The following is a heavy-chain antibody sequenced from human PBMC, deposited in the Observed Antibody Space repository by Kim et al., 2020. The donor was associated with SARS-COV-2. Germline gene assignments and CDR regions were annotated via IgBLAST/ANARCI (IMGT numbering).Heavy chain of an antibody. D-gene: IGHD6-19*01. Sequence: GGSLRLSCAASGFTFSSYAMHWVRQAPGKGLEWVAVISYDGSNKYYADSVKGRFTISRDNSKNTLYLQMNSLRAEDTAVYYCARDVLGSGWYARGFDPWGQGTLVTVSS. CDR1: GFTFSSYA. CDR3: ARDVLGSGWYARGFDP. CDR2: ISYDGSNK. V-gene: IGHV3-30*04. J-gene: IGHJ5*02.